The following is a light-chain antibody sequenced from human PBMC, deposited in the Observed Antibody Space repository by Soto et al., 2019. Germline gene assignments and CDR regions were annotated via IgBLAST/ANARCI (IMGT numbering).Light chain of an antibody. CDR2: GTS. V-gene: IGKV3-20*01. Sequence: EIMLTQSPGTLSLSPGERATLSCRASQSVNSNYLAWYQQKPGQAPRLLIYGTSSRATGIPDRFSGSGSGTDFTLTISGLEPEDFAVYYCQQYGSSPLLTFGPGTKVDIK. J-gene: IGKJ3*01. CDR1: QSVNSNY. CDR3: QQYGSSPLLT.